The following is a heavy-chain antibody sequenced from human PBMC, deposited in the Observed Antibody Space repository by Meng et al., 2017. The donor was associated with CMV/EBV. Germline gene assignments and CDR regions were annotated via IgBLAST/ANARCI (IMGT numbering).Heavy chain of an antibody. CDR3: AREPFRQEGGHY. CDR2: IKQDGSEK. D-gene: IGHD2-15*01. CDR1: GFTFSSYW. V-gene: IGHV3-7*01. Sequence: GGSLRLSWAASGFTFSSYWRSWVRQAPGKGLEWVANIKQDGSEKYYVDSVKGRFTISRDNAKNSLYLQMNSLRAEDTAVYYCAREPFRQEGGHYWGQGTLVTVSS. J-gene: IGHJ4*02.